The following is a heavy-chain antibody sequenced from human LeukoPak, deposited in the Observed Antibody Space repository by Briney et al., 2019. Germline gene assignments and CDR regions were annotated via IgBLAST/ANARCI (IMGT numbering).Heavy chain of an antibody. D-gene: IGHD1/OR15-1a*01. CDR2: MNPNSGNT. V-gene: IGHV1-8*01. CDR3: ARKGNKYYYYGMDV. CDR1: GYTFTSYD. Sequence: GASVKVSCKASGYTFTSYDINWVRQATGQGLEWMGWMNPNSGNTGYAQKFQGRVTMTRNTSISTAYVELSSLRSEDTAVYYCARKGNKYYYYGMDVWGQGTTVTVSS. J-gene: IGHJ6*02.